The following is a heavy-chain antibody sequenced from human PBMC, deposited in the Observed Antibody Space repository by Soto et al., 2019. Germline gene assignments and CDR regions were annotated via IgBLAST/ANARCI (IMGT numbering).Heavy chain of an antibody. J-gene: IGHJ6*02. D-gene: IGHD2-2*01. V-gene: IGHV4-39*07. CDR2: IYYSGST. CDR3: AKSVVPAAIHYYGMDV. Sequence: ASETLSLTCTVSGGSISSSSYYWGWIRQPPGKGLEWIGSIYYSGSTYYNPSLKSRVTISVDTSKNQFSLKLSSVTAEDTAVYYCAKSVVPAAIHYYGMDVWGQGTTVTVSS. CDR1: GGSISSSSYY.